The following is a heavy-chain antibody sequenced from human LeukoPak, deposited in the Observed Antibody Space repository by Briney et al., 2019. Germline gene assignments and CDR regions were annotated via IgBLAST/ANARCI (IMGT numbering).Heavy chain of an antibody. D-gene: IGHD1-26*01. CDR3: AREGIVGATGDY. CDR2: ISYDGSNK. CDR1: GFTFSSYA. V-gene: IGHV3-30*04. J-gene: IGHJ4*02. Sequence: GGSLRLSCAASGFTFSSYAMHWVRQAPGKGLEWVAVISYDGSNKYYADSVKGRFTISRDNSKNTLYLQMNSLRAEDTAVYYCAREGIVGATGDYWGQGTLVTVSS.